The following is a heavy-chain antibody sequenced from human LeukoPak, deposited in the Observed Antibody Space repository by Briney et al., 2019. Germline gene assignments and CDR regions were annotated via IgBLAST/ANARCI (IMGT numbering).Heavy chain of an antibody. CDR3: AKEQSSSGFFDY. V-gene: IGHV3-23*01. CDR2: VSGGGSNT. J-gene: IGHJ4*02. CDR1: GFTFSNNA. Sequence: GGSLRLSCAASGFTFSNNAMSWVRQAPGKGLEWVSAVSGGGSNTYYADSVKGRFTISRDNSKNTLYLQMNSLRAEDTAVYYCAKEQSSSGFFDYWGQGTLVTVSS. D-gene: IGHD6-6*01.